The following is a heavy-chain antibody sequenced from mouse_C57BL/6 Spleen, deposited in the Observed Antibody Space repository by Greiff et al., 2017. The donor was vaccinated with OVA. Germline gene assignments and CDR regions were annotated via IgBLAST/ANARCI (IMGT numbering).Heavy chain of an antibody. CDR1: GYTFTDYY. J-gene: IGHJ4*01. CDR3: ARRGMMTKRYYYAMDY. V-gene: IGHV1-26*01. Sequence: IQLQQSGPELVKPGASVKISCKASGYTFTDYYMNWVKQSHGKSLEWIGDINPNNGGTSYNQKFKGKATLTVDKSSSTAYMELRSLTSEDSAVYYCARRGMMTKRYYYAMDYWGQGTSVTVSS. D-gene: IGHD2-4*01. CDR2: INPNNGGT.